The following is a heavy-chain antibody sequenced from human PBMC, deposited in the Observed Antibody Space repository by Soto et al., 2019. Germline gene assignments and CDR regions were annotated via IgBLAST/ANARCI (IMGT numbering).Heavy chain of an antibody. D-gene: IGHD4-17*01. CDR1: GYTFTSYG. CDR2: ISAYNGNT. CDR3: ARISTVTTYFDY. V-gene: IGHV1-18*01. J-gene: IGHJ4*02. Sequence: ASVKVSCKASGYTFTSYGSSWVRQAPGQGLEWMGWISAYNGNTNYAQKLQGRVTMTTDTSTSTAYMELRSLRSDDTAVYYCARISTVTTYFDYWGQGTLVTVSS.